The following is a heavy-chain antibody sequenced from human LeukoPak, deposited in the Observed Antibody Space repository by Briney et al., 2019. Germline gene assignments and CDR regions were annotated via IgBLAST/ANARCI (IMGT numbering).Heavy chain of an antibody. J-gene: IGHJ4*02. D-gene: IGHD3-22*01. CDR2: IYPGDSDT. Sequence: GESLKISCKVSGFSFSSYWIGWVRQMPGKGLEWMGIIYPGDSDTRYSPSFQGQVTISADKSISTAYLQWSSLKASDTAMYYCARHGAYYYDSSGYPFDYWGQGTLVTVSS. CDR3: ARHGAYYYDSSGYPFDY. CDR1: GFSFSSYW. V-gene: IGHV5-51*01.